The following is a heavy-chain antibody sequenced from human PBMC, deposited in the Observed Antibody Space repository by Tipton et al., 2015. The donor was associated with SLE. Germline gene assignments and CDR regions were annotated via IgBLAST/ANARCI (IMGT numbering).Heavy chain of an antibody. Sequence: QVQLVQSGTEVKKPGASVRVSCKASGYTFTSYGISWVRQAPGQGLEWMGWISAYNGNTNYAQKFQGRVTMTTDTSTSTAYMELRSLRSDDTAMYFCTRVLLLEWFDFDYWGQGTLVTVSS. CDR2: ISAYNGNT. V-gene: IGHV1-18*01. J-gene: IGHJ4*02. D-gene: IGHD3-3*01. CDR3: TRVLLLEWFDFDY. CDR1: GYTFTSYG.